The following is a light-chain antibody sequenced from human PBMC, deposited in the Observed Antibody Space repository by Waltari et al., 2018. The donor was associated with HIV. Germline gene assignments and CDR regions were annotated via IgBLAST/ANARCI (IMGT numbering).Light chain of an antibody. CDR3: QQFNTYPRT. V-gene: IGKV1-13*02. Sequence: AIQLTQSPSSLSASVGDRVTITCRASQGISTVLAWYQQKPGKAPKLLIYDASSLENGVTSRFSGSGSGTDFTRTISSRQPEEFATYYCQQFNTYPRTFGGGTKVEIK. J-gene: IGKJ4*01. CDR2: DAS. CDR1: QGISTV.